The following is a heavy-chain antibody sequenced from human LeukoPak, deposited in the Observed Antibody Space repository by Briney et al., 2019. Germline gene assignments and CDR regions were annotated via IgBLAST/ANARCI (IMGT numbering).Heavy chain of an antibody. V-gene: IGHV3-23*01. CDR3: AKDGAWLRFDD. CDR2: VSHSGDIT. Sequence: GGSLRLSCAASGFTFSTYGMNWVRQAPGRGLEGVSGVSHSGDITYYADSVKGRFTISRDNSKNTVYLQMNNVRAEDTAVYYCAKDGAWLRFDDWGQGTLVTVSS. CDR1: GFTFSTYG. D-gene: IGHD5-12*01. J-gene: IGHJ4*02.